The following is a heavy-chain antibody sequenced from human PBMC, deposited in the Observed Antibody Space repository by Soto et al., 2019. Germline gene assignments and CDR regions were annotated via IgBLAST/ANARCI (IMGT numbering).Heavy chain of an antibody. Sequence: QVQLVESGGGVVQPGRSLRLSCAASGFTFSSYAMHWVRQAPGKGLEWVAVISYDGSNKYYADSVKGRFTISRDNSKNTLYLQMNSPRAEDTAMYYCARVGDTAMVLRDAFDIWGQGTMVTVSP. D-gene: IGHD5-18*01. CDR3: ARVGDTAMVLRDAFDI. CDR1: GFTFSSYA. CDR2: ISYDGSNK. V-gene: IGHV3-30-3*01. J-gene: IGHJ3*02.